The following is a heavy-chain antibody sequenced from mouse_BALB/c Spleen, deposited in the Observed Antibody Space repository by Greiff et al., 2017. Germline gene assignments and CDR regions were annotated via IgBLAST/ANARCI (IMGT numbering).Heavy chain of an antibody. CDR3: NGGGSSYYMDY. Sequence: VQLKESGAELVRSGASVKLSCTASGFNIKDYYMHWVKQRPEQGLEWIGWIDPENGDTEYAPKFQGKATMTADTSSNTAYLQLSSLTSEDTAVYYCNGGGSSYYMDYWGQGTSVTVSS. J-gene: IGHJ4*01. CDR2: IDPENGDT. V-gene: IGHV14-4*02. CDR1: GFNIKDYY. D-gene: IGHD1-1*01.